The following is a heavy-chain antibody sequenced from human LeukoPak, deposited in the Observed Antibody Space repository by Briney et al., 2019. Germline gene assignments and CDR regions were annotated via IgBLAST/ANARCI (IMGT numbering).Heavy chain of an antibody. V-gene: IGHV4-39*01. J-gene: IGHJ6*03. CDR2: IYYSGST. Sequence: SDTLSLTCTVSGGSISSSSYYWGWIRQPPGKGLEWIGSIYYSGSTYYNPSLKSRATISVDTSKNQFSLKLSSVTAADTAVYYCAGYVLGYYYYMDVWGKGTTVTVSS. D-gene: IGHD3-3*02. CDR3: AGYVLGYYYYMDV. CDR1: GGSISSSSYY.